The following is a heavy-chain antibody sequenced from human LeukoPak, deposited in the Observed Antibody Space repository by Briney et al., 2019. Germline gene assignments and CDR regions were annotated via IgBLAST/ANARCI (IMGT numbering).Heavy chain of an antibody. CDR3: ARVRYPLQKPYYYYYMDV. CDR2: ISAYNGNT. V-gene: IGHV1-18*01. D-gene: IGHD4-11*01. CDR1: GYTFTSYG. Sequence: ASVKVSCKASGYTFTSYGISWVRQAPGQGLEWMGWISAYNGNTNYAQKLQGRVTMTTDTSTSTAYMELRSLRSDGTAVYYCARVRYPLQKPYYYYYMDVWGKGTTVTVSS. J-gene: IGHJ6*03.